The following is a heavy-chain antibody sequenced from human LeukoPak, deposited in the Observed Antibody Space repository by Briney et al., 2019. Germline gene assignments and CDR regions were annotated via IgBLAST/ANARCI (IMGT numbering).Heavy chain of an antibody. CDR1: GGTFSSYA. V-gene: IGHV1-69*04. D-gene: IGHD2-8*01. CDR3: ARDRGGYCTNGVCYTGGSST. J-gene: IGHJ4*02. CDR2: IIPILGIA. Sequence: SVKVSCKASGGTFSSYAISWVRQAPGQGLEWMGRIIPILGIANYAQKFQGRVTITADKSTGTAYMELSSLRSEDTAVYYCARDRGGYCTNGVCYTGGSSTWGQGTLVTVSS.